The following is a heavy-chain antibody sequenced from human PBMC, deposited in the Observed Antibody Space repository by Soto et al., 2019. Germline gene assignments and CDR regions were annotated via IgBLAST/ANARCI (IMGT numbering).Heavy chain of an antibody. CDR3: ARDTTNLHVVPAAISSVESVYYYYYYMDV. CDR2: IKQDGSEK. J-gene: IGHJ6*03. D-gene: IGHD2-2*01. CDR1: GFTFSSYW. V-gene: IGHV3-7*01. Sequence: GGSLRLSCAASGFTFSSYWMSWVRQAPGKGLEWVANIKQDGSEKYYVDSVKGRFTISRDNAKNSLYLQMNSLRAEDTAVYYCARDTTNLHVVPAAISSVESVYYYYYYMDVWGKGTTVTVSS.